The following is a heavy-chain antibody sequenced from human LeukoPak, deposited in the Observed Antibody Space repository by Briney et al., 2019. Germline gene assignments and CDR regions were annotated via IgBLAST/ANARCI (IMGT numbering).Heavy chain of an antibody. D-gene: IGHD2-21*02. J-gene: IGHJ6*02. Sequence: ASVKVSCKASGYTFTSYGISWVRQAPGQGLEWMGWISAYNGNTNYAQKLQGRVTMTTDTSTSTVYMELSSLRSEDTAVYYCARDDSVYYYYGMDVWGQGTTVTVSS. CDR3: ARDDSVYYYYGMDV. CDR2: ISAYNGNT. CDR1: GYTFTSYG. V-gene: IGHV1-18*01.